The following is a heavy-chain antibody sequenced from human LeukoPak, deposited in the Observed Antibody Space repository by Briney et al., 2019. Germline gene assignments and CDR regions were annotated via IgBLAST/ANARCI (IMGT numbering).Heavy chain of an antibody. J-gene: IGHJ6*03. CDR3: AKGPLAPLYYMDV. V-gene: IGHV3-30*02. CDR2: IRYDGSNK. Sequence: PGGSLRLSCEATGFTFSNYGMHWVRQAPGNGLEWVAFIRYDGSNKYYADSVKGRFTISRDNSKNTLYLQMNSLRAEDTAVYYCAKGPLAPLYYMDVWGKGTTVTVSS. CDR1: GFTFSNYG.